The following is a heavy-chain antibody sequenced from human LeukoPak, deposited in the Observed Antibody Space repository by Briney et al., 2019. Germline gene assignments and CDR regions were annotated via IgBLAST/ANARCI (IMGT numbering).Heavy chain of an antibody. Sequence: PSETLSLTCTVSGGSISSYYWSWIRQPAGKGLEWIGRNYTSGSTNYNPSLKSRVTMSVDTSKNQFSLKLTSVNAADTAVYYCARDRPGGSSLDYWGQGILVTVSS. CDR2: NYTSGST. D-gene: IGHD6-13*01. CDR1: GGSISSYY. J-gene: IGHJ4*02. CDR3: ARDRPGGSSLDY. V-gene: IGHV4-4*07.